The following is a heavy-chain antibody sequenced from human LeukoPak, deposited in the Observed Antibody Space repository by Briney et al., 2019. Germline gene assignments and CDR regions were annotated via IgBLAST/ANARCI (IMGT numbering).Heavy chain of an antibody. D-gene: IGHD4-17*01. J-gene: IGHJ4*02. CDR2: ISSSGSYI. CDR1: GFTFSDYY. V-gene: IGHV3-11*04. CDR3: ARDRYGDFYFDY. Sequence: GGSLRLSWAASGFTFSDYYMSWIRQAPGKGLEWVSYISSSGSYIYYADSVKGRFTISRDNAKNSLYLQMNSLRAGDTAVYYCARDRYGDFYFDYWGQGTLVTVSS.